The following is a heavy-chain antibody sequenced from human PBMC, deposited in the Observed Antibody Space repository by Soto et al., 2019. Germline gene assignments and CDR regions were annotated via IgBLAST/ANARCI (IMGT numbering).Heavy chain of an antibody. CDR3: ARTITLIRGVILVREFDY. V-gene: IGHV4-4*09. CDR2: IYNTENT. D-gene: IGHD3-10*01. CDR1: GGSIGYYF. J-gene: IGHJ4*02. Sequence: SETLSLTCTVSGGSIGYYFCSWIRQPPGKGLEWIGYIYNTENTNYNPSLKSRVTMSLDTSKNQFSLKLSSVTAADTAVYYCARTITLIRGVILVREFDYWGQGSLVTVSS.